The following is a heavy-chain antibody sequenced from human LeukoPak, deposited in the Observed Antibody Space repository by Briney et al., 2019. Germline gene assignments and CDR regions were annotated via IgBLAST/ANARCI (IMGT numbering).Heavy chain of an antibody. J-gene: IGHJ4*02. D-gene: IGHD3-22*01. Sequence: SETLSLTCAVYGGSFSGYYWSWIRQPPGKGLERIGEINHSGSTNYNPSLKSRVTISVDTSKNQFSLKLSSVTAADTAVYYCARTESNYDSSGYYFDYWGQGTLVTVSS. V-gene: IGHV4-34*01. CDR1: GGSFSGYY. CDR2: INHSGST. CDR3: ARTESNYDSSGYYFDY.